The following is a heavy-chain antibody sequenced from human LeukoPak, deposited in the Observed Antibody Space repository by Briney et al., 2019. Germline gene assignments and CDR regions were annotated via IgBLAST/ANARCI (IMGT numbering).Heavy chain of an antibody. CDR3: AKENGAAVISHFDY. CDR1: GFTFSSYN. J-gene: IGHJ4*02. Sequence: PGGSLRLSCAASGFTFSSYNMNWVRQAPGKGLEWVSSISSSSSYIYYADSVKGGFTISRDNSKNTLYLQMNSLRAEDTAVYYCAKENGAAVISHFDYWGQGTLVTVSS. V-gene: IGHV3-21*04. D-gene: IGHD2-21*01. CDR2: ISSSSSYI.